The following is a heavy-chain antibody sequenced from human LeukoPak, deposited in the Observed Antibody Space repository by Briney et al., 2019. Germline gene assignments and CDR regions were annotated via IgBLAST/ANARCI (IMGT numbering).Heavy chain of an antibody. V-gene: IGHV3-73*01. J-gene: IGHJ4*02. CDR1: GFTFSGSA. CDR2: IRSKANSYAT. CDR3: TSPTVTTISNDY. D-gene: IGHD4-17*01. Sequence: GSLRLSCAASGFTFSGSAMHWVRQASGKGLEWVGRIRSKANSYATAYAASVKGTFTISRDDSKNTAYLQMNSLKTEDTAVYYCTSPTVTTISNDYWGQGTLVTVSS.